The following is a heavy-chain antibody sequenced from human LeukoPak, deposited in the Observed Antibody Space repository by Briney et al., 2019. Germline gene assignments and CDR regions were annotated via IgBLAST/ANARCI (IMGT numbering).Heavy chain of an antibody. J-gene: IGHJ4*02. CDR1: GFTFSSYS. D-gene: IGHD3-22*01. V-gene: IGHV3-21*01. CDR3: ARDGDMYDSSGYAY. Sequence: MTGGSLRLSCAASGFTFSSYSMNWVRQAPGKGLEWVSSISSSSSYIYYADSVKGRFTISRDNAKNSLYLQMNSLRAEDTAVYYCARDGDMYDSSGYAYWGPGTLVTVSS. CDR2: ISSSSSYI.